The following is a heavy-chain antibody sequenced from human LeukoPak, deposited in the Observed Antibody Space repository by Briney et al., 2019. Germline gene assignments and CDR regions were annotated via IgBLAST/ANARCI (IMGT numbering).Heavy chain of an antibody. V-gene: IGHV3-23*01. CDR2: ISGSGGST. D-gene: IGHD3-3*01. CDR1: GFTFSSYA. CDR3: ARGSEHYDFWSGYYSVFDY. Sequence: GGSLRLSCAASGFTFSSYAMSWVRQAPGKGLEWVSAISGSGGSTYYADSVKGRFTISRDNAKNSLYLQMNSLRAEDTAVYYCARGSEHYDFWSGYYSVFDYWGQGTLVTVSS. J-gene: IGHJ4*02.